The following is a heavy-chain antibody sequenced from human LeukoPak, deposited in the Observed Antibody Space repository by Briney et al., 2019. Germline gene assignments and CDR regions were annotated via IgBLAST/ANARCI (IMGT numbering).Heavy chain of an antibody. D-gene: IGHD4-17*01. V-gene: IGHV3-7*03. CDR1: GFTFSSYW. J-gene: IGHJ4*02. CDR3: AREPYGDYFDY. Sequence: PGGSLRLSCAASGFTFSSYWMSWVGQAPAKGREWVANIKQDGSEKYYVDSVKGRFTISRDNAKNSLYLQINSLRAEDTAVYYCAREPYGDYFDYWGQGTLVIVSS. CDR2: IKQDGSEK.